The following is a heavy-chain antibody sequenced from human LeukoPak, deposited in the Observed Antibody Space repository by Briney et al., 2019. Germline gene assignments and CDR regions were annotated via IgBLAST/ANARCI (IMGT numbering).Heavy chain of an antibody. V-gene: IGHV4-30-2*01. J-gene: IGHJ4*02. D-gene: IGHD2-21*02. CDR2: VYHSGSS. CDR1: GVSVGSGGYS. CDR3: ASAYCGGDCYHSPLTD. Sequence: PSETLSLTCGVSGVSVGSGGYSWSWIRQPPGKGLEWIGYVYHSGSSFYNPSLKSRLSIPMDRSKNAFSLRLTSVTAADTAVYYCASAYCGGDCYHSPLTDWGQGTLVTVSS.